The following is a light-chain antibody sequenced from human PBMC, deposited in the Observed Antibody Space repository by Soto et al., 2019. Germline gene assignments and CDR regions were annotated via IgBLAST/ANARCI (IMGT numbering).Light chain of an antibody. V-gene: IGLV2-14*03. CDR1: SSDVGGYNY. J-gene: IGLJ3*02. Sequence: QSALTQPASVSGSPGQSITISCTGTSSDVGGYNYVSWYQQHPGKAPKLIISDVSNRPSGVSNRFSGSKSGNTASLTISGLQAEDEDDYYCSSYTSSSTRVFGGGTKLTVL. CDR3: SSYTSSSTRV. CDR2: DVS.